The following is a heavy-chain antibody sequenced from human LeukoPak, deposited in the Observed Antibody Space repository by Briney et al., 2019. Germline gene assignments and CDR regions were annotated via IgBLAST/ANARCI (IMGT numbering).Heavy chain of an antibody. V-gene: IGHV3-9*01. J-gene: IGHJ4*02. CDR2: ISWNSGSI. CDR1: GFTFDDYA. D-gene: IGHD1-26*01. Sequence: PGGSLRLSCAASGFTFDDYAMPWVRQAPGKGLEWVSGISWNSGSIGYADSVKGRFTISRDNAKNSLYLQMNSLRAEDTALYYCAKATHSGSYAGYFDYWGQGTLVTVSS. CDR3: AKATHSGSYAGYFDY.